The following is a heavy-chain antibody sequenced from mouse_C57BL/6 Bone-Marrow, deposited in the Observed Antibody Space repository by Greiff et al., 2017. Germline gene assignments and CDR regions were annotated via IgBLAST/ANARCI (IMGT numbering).Heavy chain of an antibody. V-gene: IGHV1-81*01. CDR1: GYTFTSYG. D-gene: IGHD3-2*02. CDR3: ARVGAQATVAY. J-gene: IGHJ3*01. CDR2: IYPRSGNT. Sequence: QVQLKQSGAELARPGASVKLSCKASGYTFTSYGISWVKQRTGQGLEWIGEIYPRSGNTYYNEKFKGKATLTADKSSSTAYMELRSLTSEDSAVYFCARVGAQATVAYWGQGTLVTVSA.